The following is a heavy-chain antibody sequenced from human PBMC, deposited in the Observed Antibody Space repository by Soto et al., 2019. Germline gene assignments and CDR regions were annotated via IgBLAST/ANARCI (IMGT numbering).Heavy chain of an antibody. D-gene: IGHD2-2*01. CDR3: ARDLVYCSSTSCYPGDYYYYGMDV. V-gene: IGHV1-3*01. CDR2: INAGNGNT. CDR1: GYTFTSYA. Sequence: ASVKVSCKASGYTFTSYAMHWVRQAPGQRLEWMGWINAGNGNTKYSQKFQGRVTITRDTSASTAYMELSSLRSEDTAVYYCARDLVYCSSTSCYPGDYYYYGMDVWGQGTTATVSS. J-gene: IGHJ6*02.